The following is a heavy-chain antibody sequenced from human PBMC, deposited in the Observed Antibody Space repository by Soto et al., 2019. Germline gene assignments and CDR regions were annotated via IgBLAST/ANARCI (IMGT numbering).Heavy chain of an antibody. V-gene: IGHV1-18*01. D-gene: IGHD5-18*01. CDR3: ASNHRKGDSYGYNPFDY. Sequence: ASVKVSCKASGYTFTSYGISWVRQAPGQGLEWMGWISAYNGNTNYAQKLQGRVTMTTDTSTSTAYMELRSLRSDDTAVYYCASNHRKGDSYGYNPFDYWGQGTLVTVSS. CDR1: GYTFTSYG. J-gene: IGHJ4*02. CDR2: ISAYNGNT.